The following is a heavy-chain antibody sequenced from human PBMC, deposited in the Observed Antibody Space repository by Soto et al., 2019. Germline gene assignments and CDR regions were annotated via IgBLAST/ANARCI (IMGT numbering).Heavy chain of an antibody. V-gene: IGHV4-34*01. Sequence: SETLSLTCPIYAGSVRGSYWRWIRPPPAKGMERIGHITDSVRTKYNPSLKSRVTISVDTSKNQFSLSLSSVTAADTAVYYCARDGARSSPPYWGDAFDIWGQGTMVT. CDR2: ITDSVRT. D-gene: IGHD1-26*01. J-gene: IGHJ3*02. CDR1: AGSVRGSY. CDR3: ARDGARSSPPYWGDAFDI.